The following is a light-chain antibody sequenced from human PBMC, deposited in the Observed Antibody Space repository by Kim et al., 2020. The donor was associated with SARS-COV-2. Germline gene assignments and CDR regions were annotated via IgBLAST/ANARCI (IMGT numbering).Light chain of an antibody. V-gene: IGKV1-17*03. Sequence: ASVGDRVTITCRASQDIGNSLAWFQQKPGKVPRPLIYAASTLQTGVPSRFSGSASGTEFTLTISSLKPEDFATYYCLQHNSYRWTFGQGTKVDIK. CDR3: LQHNSYRWT. CDR1: QDIGNS. J-gene: IGKJ1*01. CDR2: AAS.